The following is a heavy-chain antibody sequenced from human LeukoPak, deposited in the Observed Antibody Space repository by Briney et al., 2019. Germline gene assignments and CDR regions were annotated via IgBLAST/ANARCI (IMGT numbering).Heavy chain of an antibody. V-gene: IGHV3-30*02. CDR2: IRYHGSNI. CDR1: GFTFSSYG. CDR3: AKVLTGYCGSTSCPFDS. Sequence: PGGSLRLSCAASGFTFSSYGMHWVRQAPGKGLEWVAYIRYHGSNINYADSVKGRFTISRDNSKDTPFLQMSSLRAEDTAVYYCAKVLTGYCGSTSCPFDSWGQGTLVTVSS. J-gene: IGHJ4*02. D-gene: IGHD2-2*01.